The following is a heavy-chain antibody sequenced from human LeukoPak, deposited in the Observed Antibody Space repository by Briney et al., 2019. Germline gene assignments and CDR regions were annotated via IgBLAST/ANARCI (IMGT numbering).Heavy chain of an antibody. Sequence: PGGSLRLSCAASGFTFSSYGMHWVRQAPGKGLEWVAFIRYDGSNKYYADSVKGRFTISRDNSKNTLFLRMNTLRVEDTAVYYCAREASTQAIHAFDPWGQGTLVTVSA. CDR2: IRYDGSNK. J-gene: IGHJ5*02. V-gene: IGHV3-30*02. CDR3: AREASTQAIHAFDP. D-gene: IGHD2-21*01. CDR1: GFTFSSYG.